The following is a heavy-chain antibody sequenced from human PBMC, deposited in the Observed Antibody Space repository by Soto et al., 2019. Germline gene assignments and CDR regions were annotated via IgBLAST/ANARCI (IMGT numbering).Heavy chain of an antibody. V-gene: IGHV3-21*01. CDR2: ISSSSSYI. Sequence: EVQLVESGGGLVKPGGSLRLSCAGSAFTFSSYSMNWVRQAPGKGLEWVSSISSSSSYIYYADSVKGRFTISRDNAKNSLYLQMNSLRAEDTAVYYCASSITAGYHSLDYWGQGTLVTVSS. D-gene: IGHD3-9*01. J-gene: IGHJ4*02. CDR3: ASSITAGYHSLDY. CDR1: AFTFSSYS.